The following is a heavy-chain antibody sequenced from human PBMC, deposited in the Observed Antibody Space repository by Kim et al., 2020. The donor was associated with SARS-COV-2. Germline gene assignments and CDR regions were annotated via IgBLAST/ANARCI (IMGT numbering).Heavy chain of an antibody. D-gene: IGHD6-19*01. V-gene: IGHV2-5*01. J-gene: IGHJ4*02. Sequence: SPSLKNRLTITKDTSKNQVILTMTNMDPVDTATYYCAHRRDGWPRRYFDYWGKGTLVTVSS. CDR3: AHRRDGWPRRYFDY.